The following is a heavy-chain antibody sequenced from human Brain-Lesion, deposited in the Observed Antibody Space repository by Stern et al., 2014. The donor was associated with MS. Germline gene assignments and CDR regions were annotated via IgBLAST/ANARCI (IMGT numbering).Heavy chain of an antibody. J-gene: IGHJ4*02. CDR2: ISSRGST. V-gene: IGHV4-39*01. Sequence: QLVESGPGLVKPSETLSLTCTVSGGSISSNSYYWGWIRQPPGKGLEWIGSISSRGSTYYNPSLKSRVTISKYTSQNQFSLYRKSGTAADTAVYFCAKVWLGELPENPFDYWGQGTLVTVSS. D-gene: IGHD3-10*01. CDR3: AKVWLGELPENPFDY. CDR1: GGSISSNSYY.